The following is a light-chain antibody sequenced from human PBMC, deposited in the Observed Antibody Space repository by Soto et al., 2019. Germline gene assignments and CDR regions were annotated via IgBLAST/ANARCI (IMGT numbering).Light chain of an antibody. CDR2: ANS. Sequence: QSVLTQPPSVSGAPGQRVTISCTGSSSNIGAGYGVHWYQLLPGTTPKLLIYANSDRPSGVPDRFSGSKSGTSASLAITGLQADDEADYYCQSYDSSLTVVFGGGTKLPS. J-gene: IGLJ2*01. CDR1: SSNIGAGYG. CDR3: QSYDSSLTVV. V-gene: IGLV1-40*01.